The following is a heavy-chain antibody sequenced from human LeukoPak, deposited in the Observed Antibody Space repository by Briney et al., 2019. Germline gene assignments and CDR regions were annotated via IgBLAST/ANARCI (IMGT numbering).Heavy chain of an antibody. V-gene: IGHV1-18*01. CDR1: GYTFTSYG. J-gene: IGHJ4*02. D-gene: IGHD5-18*01. CDR3: ARSLDTAMADY. Sequence: GASVKVSCKASGYTFTSYGISWVRQAPGQGLEWMGWISGYNGNTNYAQNLQGRVTMTTDTSTSTAYMELRSLRSDDTAVYYCARSLDTAMADYWGQGTLVTVSS. CDR2: ISGYNGNT.